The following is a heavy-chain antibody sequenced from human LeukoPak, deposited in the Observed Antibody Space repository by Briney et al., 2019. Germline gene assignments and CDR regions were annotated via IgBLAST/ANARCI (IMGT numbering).Heavy chain of an antibody. D-gene: IGHD6-19*01. CDR3: ARRVAGTRVDY. CDR2: INSDGSST. CDR1: GFTFSSYW. V-gene: IGHV3-74*01. Sequence: PGGSLRLSCAASGFTFSSYWMHWVRQAPGKGLVWVSRINSDGSSTSYADSVKGRFTISRDNAKNTLYLQMNSLSAEDTAVYYCARRVAGTRVDYWGQGTLVTVSS. J-gene: IGHJ4*02.